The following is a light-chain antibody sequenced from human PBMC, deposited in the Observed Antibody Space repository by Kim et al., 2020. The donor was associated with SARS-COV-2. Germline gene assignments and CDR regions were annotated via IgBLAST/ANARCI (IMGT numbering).Light chain of an antibody. CDR1: QSVSSN. V-gene: IGKV3-15*01. CDR2: GAS. CDR3: QQYNNWPPYT. J-gene: IGKJ2*01. Sequence: EIVMTQSPATLSVSPGERATLSCRASQSVSSNLAWYQQKPGQAPRLLIYGASTRATGIPARFSGSGSGTEFTLTISRLQSEDFAVYYCQQYNNWPPYTFGQGTKLEI.